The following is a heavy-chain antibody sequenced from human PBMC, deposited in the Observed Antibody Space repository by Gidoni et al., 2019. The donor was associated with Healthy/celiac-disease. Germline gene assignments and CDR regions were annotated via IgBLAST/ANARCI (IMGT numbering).Heavy chain of an antibody. Sequence: QVQLVQSGAEVKKPGCSVNVSCKASGGTFSSHALSWVRQAPGQGLEWMGGILPIFGTASYAQKFQGRVTITADKSTSTAYMELSSLRSEDTAVYYCARGGVGATAPDYYYGMDVWGQGTTVTVSS. CDR3: ARGGVGATAPDYYYGMDV. CDR1: GGTFSSHA. CDR2: ILPIFGTA. D-gene: IGHD1-26*01. J-gene: IGHJ6*02. V-gene: IGHV1-69*06.